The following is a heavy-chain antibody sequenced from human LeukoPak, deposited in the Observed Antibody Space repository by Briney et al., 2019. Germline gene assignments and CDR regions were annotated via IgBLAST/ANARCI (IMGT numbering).Heavy chain of an antibody. CDR3: ARGVGGYSYGYLGY. J-gene: IGHJ4*02. Sequence: GGSLRLSCATSGFTFSSYWMHWVRQAPGKGLVWVSRINSDGSSTSYADSVKGRFTISRDNAKNTLYLQMNSLRAEDTAVYYCARGVGGYSYGYLGYWGQGTLVTVSS. D-gene: IGHD5-18*01. CDR1: GFTFSSYW. V-gene: IGHV3-74*01. CDR2: INSDGSST.